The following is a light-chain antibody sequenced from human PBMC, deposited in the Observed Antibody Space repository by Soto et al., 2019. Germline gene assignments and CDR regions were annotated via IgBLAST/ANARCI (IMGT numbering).Light chain of an antibody. CDR2: DFT. CDR3: SSFTSRFPFV. J-gene: IGLJ1*01. Sequence: QSVLAQPASVSGSPGHSITISCTGTTFKNVSWYQQYPGKAPKLIIFDFTNWPSGGSDRFPGSKSGNTASLTISGLQAEDEADYYCSSFTSRFPFVFGTGTKATVL. V-gene: IGLV2-14*03. CDR1: TFKN.